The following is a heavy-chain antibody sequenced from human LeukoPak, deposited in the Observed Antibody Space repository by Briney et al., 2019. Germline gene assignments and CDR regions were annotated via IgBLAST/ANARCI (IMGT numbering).Heavy chain of an antibody. Sequence: ESGPALVKPTHTLTLTCTFSGFSLSTSLMRVSWIRQPPGKALEWLARIDWDDDKFYSTSLKTRLTISKDTSKNQVVLTMTNMDPVDTARYYCARLGYSSSHYFDYWGQGTLVTVSS. CDR3: ARLGYSSSHYFDY. CDR2: IDWDDDK. CDR1: GFSLSTSLMR. V-gene: IGHV2-70*04. D-gene: IGHD6-6*01. J-gene: IGHJ4*02.